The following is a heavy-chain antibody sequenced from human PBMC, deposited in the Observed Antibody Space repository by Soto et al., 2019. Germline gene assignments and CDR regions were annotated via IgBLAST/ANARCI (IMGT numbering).Heavy chain of an antibody. V-gene: IGHV1-3*01. J-gene: IGHJ4*02. CDR1: GYTFTTYA. CDR2: INAGNGNT. D-gene: IGHD2-15*01. Sequence: ASVKVSCKASGYTFTTYAIHWVRQAPGQRLEWMGWINAGNGNTKYSQRFHDRVTITRDTSASTAYMELSSLRSEDTAVYYCARVFLYCSGGTCSPFDYWSQGTLVTVPQ. CDR3: ARVFLYCSGGTCSPFDY.